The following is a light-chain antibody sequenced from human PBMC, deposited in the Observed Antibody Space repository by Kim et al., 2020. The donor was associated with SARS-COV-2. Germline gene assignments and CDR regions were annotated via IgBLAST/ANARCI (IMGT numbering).Light chain of an antibody. J-gene: IGKJ4*01. V-gene: IGKV1-39*01. Sequence: ASVGDRVTITCRASQSITNNLNWYQQKPGNPPYLLIYATSNLQSGVPSRFSGSGSGTDFTLTISSLQPEDSATYYCQQSYTTLVSFGGGTKVDIK. CDR1: QSITNN. CDR2: ATS. CDR3: QQSYTTLVS.